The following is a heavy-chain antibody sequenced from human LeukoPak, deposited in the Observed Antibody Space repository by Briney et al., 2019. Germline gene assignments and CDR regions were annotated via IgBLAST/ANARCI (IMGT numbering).Heavy chain of an antibody. CDR1: GASISNSAYY. CDR2: VHYSGST. Sequence: SETLSLSCTVSGASISNSAYYWLWIRQHPGEGLECIGTVHYSGSTFYNPSLKSRANISVDTSKNQFSLQLSSVTAADTAVYYCARLFFVIDTWGQGTLVTVSS. D-gene: IGHD3-3*01. CDR3: ARLFFVIDT. V-gene: IGHV4-39*01. J-gene: IGHJ5*02.